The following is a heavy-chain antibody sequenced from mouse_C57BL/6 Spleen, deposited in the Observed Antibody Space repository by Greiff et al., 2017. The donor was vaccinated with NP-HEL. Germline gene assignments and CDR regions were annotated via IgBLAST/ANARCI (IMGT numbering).Heavy chain of an antibody. CDR1: GYTFTSYW. CDR3: ARLHYYAMDY. CDR2: IDPSDSYT. V-gene: IGHV1-69*01. J-gene: IGHJ4*01. Sequence: QVQLQQPGAELVMPGASVKLSCKASGYTFTSYWMHWVKQRPGQGLEWIGEIDPSDSYTNYNQKFKGKSTLTVDKSSSTAYMQLSSLTSEDSAVYYCARLHYYAMDYWGQGTSVTVSS.